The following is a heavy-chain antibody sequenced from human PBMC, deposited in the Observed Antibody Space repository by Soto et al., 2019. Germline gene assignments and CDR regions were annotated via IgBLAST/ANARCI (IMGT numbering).Heavy chain of an antibody. CDR3: ARDQVAVADDAFDI. Sequence: PGGSLRLSWAASGFTFSRYWMSWVRQAPGKGLEWVANIKQDGSEKYYVDSVKGRFTISRDNAKNSLYLQMNSLRAEDTAVYYCARDQVAVADDAFDIWGQGTMVTVSS. D-gene: IGHD6-19*01. CDR2: IKQDGSEK. J-gene: IGHJ3*02. V-gene: IGHV3-7*01. CDR1: GFTFSRYW.